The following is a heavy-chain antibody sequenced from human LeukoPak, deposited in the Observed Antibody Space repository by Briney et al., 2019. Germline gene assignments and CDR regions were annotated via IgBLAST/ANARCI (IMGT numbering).Heavy chain of an antibody. V-gene: IGHV3-11*01. CDR1: GFTFSDYY. J-gene: IGHJ4*02. CDR2: ISSSGSTI. D-gene: IGHD2-2*01. Sequence: GGFLRLSCAASGFTFSDYYMSWIRQAPGKGLEWVSYISSSGSTIYYADSVKGRFTISRDNAKNSLYLQMNSLRAEDTAVYYCARSTIVVVPAAMDYWGQGTLVTVSS. CDR3: ARSTIVVVPAAMDY.